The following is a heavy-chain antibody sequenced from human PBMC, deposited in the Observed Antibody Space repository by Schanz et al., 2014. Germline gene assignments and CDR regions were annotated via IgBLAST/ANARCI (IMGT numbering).Heavy chain of an antibody. J-gene: IGHJ5*01. V-gene: IGHV3-7*03. CDR1: GFTFSSYW. CDR2: IKHDGSEK. CDR3: ANRGHLRGWFDS. Sequence: EVKLVESGGAVVRPGGSLRLSCAASGFTFSSYWMSWVRQAPGKGREWVANIKHDGSEKYYVDSVKGRFTVSRDNSKNIVYLQMSRLRAEDTAVYYCANRGHLRGWFDSWGQGILVTVSS. D-gene: IGHD3-10*01.